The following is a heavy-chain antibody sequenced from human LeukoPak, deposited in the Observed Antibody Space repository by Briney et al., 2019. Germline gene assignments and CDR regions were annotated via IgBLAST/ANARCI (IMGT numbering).Heavy chain of an antibody. Sequence: SETLSLTCTVSGGSISSYYWSWIRQPPGKGLEWIGYIYYSGSTNYNPSLKSRVTMSVDTSKNQFSLKLSSVTAADTAVYYCASSRYCSGGSCYSTSYYYYYYMDVWGKGTTVTISS. CDR3: ASSRYCSGGSCYSTSYYYYYYMDV. CDR1: GGSISSYY. CDR2: IYYSGST. J-gene: IGHJ6*03. D-gene: IGHD2-15*01. V-gene: IGHV4-59*12.